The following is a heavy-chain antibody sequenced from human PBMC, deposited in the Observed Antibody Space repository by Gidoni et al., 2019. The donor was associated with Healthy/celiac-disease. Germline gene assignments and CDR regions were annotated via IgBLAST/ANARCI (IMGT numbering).Heavy chain of an antibody. CDR3: ARGGANAIFGVVIGFDY. Sequence: QVQLQQSGPGLVKPSQTLSLTCAISGVSVSSNSAAWNWIRQSPSRGLEWLGRTYYRSKWYNDYAESVKSRITINPDTSKNQFSLQLNSVTPEDTAVYYCARGGANAIFGVVIGFDYWGQGTLVTVSS. J-gene: IGHJ4*02. CDR2: TYYRSKWYN. V-gene: IGHV6-1*01. CDR1: GVSVSSNSAA. D-gene: IGHD3-3*01.